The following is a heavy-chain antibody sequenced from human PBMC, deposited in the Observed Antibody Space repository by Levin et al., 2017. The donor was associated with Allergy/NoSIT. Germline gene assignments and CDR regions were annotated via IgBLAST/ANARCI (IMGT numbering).Heavy chain of an antibody. CDR3: AREGGYCSGGSCYSAYDYGMDV. CDR2: ISTSDSTI. V-gene: IGHV3-11*01. J-gene: IGHJ6*02. CDR1: GFTFSDYY. D-gene: IGHD2-15*01. Sequence: KAGGSLRLSCAASGFTFSDYYMNWIRQAPGKGLEWVSYISTSDSTIYYADSVKGRFTISRDNAKNSLYLQMNSLRAEDTAVYYCAREGGYCSGGSCYSAYDYGMDVWGQGTTVTVSS.